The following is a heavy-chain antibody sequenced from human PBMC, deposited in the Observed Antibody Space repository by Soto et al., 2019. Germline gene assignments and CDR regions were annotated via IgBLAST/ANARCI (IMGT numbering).Heavy chain of an antibody. D-gene: IGHD2-15*01. J-gene: IGHJ4*02. CDR1: GFSLSTSGVG. V-gene: IGHV2-5*02. Sequence: ITLKESGPPLVKPTQTLTLTCTFSGFSLSTSGVGVGWIRQPPGKALEWLALIYWDDDKRYSPSLKSRLTITKDTSKNQVVLTMTNMDPVDTATYYCAHLYCSGGSCYSNHLFDYWGQGTLVTVSS. CDR3: AHLYCSGGSCYSNHLFDY. CDR2: IYWDDDK.